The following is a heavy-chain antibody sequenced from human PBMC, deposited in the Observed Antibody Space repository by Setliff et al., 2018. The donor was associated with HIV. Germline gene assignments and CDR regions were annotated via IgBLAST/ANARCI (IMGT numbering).Heavy chain of an antibody. CDR2: IYSSGST. Sequence: SSETLSLTCTVSGGSISSYYWSWIRQPPGKGLEWLGHIYSSGSTNYNPSLKSRVTISRDNSKNTLYLQMNSLRAEDTAVYYCARGHCSGGSCLGLISYWGQGTLVTVSS. V-gene: IGHV4-4*08. D-gene: IGHD2-15*01. CDR1: GGSISSYY. CDR3: ARGHCSGGSCLGLISY. J-gene: IGHJ4*02.